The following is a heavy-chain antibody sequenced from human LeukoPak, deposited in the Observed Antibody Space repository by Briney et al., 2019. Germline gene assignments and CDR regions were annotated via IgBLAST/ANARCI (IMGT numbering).Heavy chain of an antibody. Sequence: TGGSLRLSCAASGFTFSSYWMSWVRQAPGKGLEWVANIKQDGSEKYYVDSVKGRFTISRDNAKNSLYLQMNSLRAEDTAVYYCTPYCSGGSCYYYGMDVWGQGTTVTVSS. V-gene: IGHV3-7*01. CDR1: GFTFSSYW. D-gene: IGHD2-15*01. CDR3: TPYCSGGSCYYYGMDV. J-gene: IGHJ6*02. CDR2: IKQDGSEK.